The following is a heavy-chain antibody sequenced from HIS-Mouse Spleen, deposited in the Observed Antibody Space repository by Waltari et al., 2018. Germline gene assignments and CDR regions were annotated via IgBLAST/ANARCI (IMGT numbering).Heavy chain of an antibody. J-gene: IGHJ4*02. V-gene: IGHV1-2*02. CDR1: GYTFTGYY. CDR3: AREGALGYFDY. D-gene: IGHD7-27*01. Sequence: QVQLVQSGAEVKKPGASVKVSCKASGYTFTGYYMHWVRQAPGQGVEWMGWINPNSGGKNYEKKFQGRVTMTRDTSISTAYMELSRLRSDDTAVYYCAREGALGYFDYWGQGTLVTVSS. CDR2: INPNSGGK.